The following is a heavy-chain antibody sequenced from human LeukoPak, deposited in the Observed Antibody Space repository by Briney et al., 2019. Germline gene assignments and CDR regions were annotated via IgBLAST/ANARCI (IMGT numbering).Heavy chain of an antibody. Sequence: GGSLRLSCAASGFTFSNAWMSWVRQAPGKGLKWVGHIKRKSDGGTTGYAAPVNGRFTISRDDSQNTLFLQMNGLKIEDTAVYYCTTDNDYGDYGLDYWGQGTLVTVSS. CDR3: TTDNDYGDYGLDY. D-gene: IGHD4-17*01. CDR2: IKRKSDGGTT. J-gene: IGHJ4*02. V-gene: IGHV3-15*01. CDR1: GFTFSNAW.